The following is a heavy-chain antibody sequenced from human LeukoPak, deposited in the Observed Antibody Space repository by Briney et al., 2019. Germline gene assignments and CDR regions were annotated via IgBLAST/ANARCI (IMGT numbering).Heavy chain of an antibody. D-gene: IGHD4-23*01. Sequence: SETLSLTCAVYGGFFSGYYWSWIRQPPGKGLEWIGEINHSGSTNYNPSLKSRVTISVDTSKNQFSLKLSSVTAADTAVYYCARGDNGGSNDYSGQGTLVTVSS. V-gene: IGHV4-34*01. CDR1: GGFFSGYY. CDR2: INHSGST. J-gene: IGHJ4*02. CDR3: ARGDNGGSNDY.